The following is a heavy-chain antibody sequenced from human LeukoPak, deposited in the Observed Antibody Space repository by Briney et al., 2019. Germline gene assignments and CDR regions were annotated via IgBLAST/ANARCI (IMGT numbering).Heavy chain of an antibody. CDR3: ARGSTPVYNLLTGKRYFDY. D-gene: IGHD3-9*01. V-gene: IGHV1-46*01. CDR1: GYTFTTYY. CDR2: INPSGGST. J-gene: IGHJ4*02. Sequence: ASVKVSCKASGYTFTTYYVHWVRQAPGQGLEWMGIINPSGGSTTYAQKFRGRLTMTRDMSTSTAYMELSSLRSEDTAVYYCARGSTPVYNLLTGKRYFDYWGQGTLLTVSS.